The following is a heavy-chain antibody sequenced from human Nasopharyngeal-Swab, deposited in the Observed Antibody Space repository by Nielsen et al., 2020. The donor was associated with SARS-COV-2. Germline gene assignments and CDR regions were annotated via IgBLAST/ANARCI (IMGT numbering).Heavy chain of an antibody. CDR3: ARGERRLYDFWRGPPHYGMDV. V-gene: IGHV4-59*01. Sequence: WIRQPPGKGLEWIGYIYYSGSTNYNPSLKSRVTISVDTSKNQFSLKLSSVTAADTAVYYCARGERRLYDFWRGPPHYGMDVWGQGTTVTVSS. CDR2: IYYSGST. D-gene: IGHD3-3*01. J-gene: IGHJ6*02.